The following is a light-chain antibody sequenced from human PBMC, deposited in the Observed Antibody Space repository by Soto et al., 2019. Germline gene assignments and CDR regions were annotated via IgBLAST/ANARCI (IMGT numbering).Light chain of an antibody. Sequence: EIVLTQSPDTLSLSPGERATLSCRASQSVSTNSLAWYQQKPGQAPRPLIYGASSRVSGTPDRFSGSGSGTDFTLFISRLEPEDFAVYYCQQYGSSVLTFGGGTKVEIK. CDR1: QSVSTNS. CDR2: GAS. CDR3: QQYGSSVLT. V-gene: IGKV3-20*01. J-gene: IGKJ4*01.